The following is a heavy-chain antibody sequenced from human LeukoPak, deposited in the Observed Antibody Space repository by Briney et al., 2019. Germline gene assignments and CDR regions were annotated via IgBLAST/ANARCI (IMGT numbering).Heavy chain of an antibody. D-gene: IGHD6-19*01. V-gene: IGHV4-59*08. CDR2: ISYSGST. CDR3: ARHAKAVAATGPLAY. J-gene: IGHJ4*02. CDR1: GDSISSYY. Sequence: SETLSLTCTVSGDSISSYYWSWIRQPPGKGLDWIGYISYSGSTSHNPSLKSRVTLSLDTSKNQLSLRLTSVTAADTAVYFCARHAKAVAATGPLAYWGQGTLVTVSS.